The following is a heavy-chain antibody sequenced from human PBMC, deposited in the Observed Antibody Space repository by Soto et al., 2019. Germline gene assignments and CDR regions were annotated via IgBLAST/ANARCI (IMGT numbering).Heavy chain of an antibody. CDR2: ISGSGGST. CDR1: GFTFSSYA. CDR3: AKVGRDCSGGSCYSGDAFDI. D-gene: IGHD2-15*01. J-gene: IGHJ3*02. Sequence: GGSLRLSCAASGFTFSSYAMSWVRQAPGKGLEWVSAISGSGGSTYYADSVKGRFTISRDNSKNTLYLQMNSLRAEDTAVYYCAKVGRDCSGGSCYSGDAFDIWGQGTMVTVSS. V-gene: IGHV3-23*01.